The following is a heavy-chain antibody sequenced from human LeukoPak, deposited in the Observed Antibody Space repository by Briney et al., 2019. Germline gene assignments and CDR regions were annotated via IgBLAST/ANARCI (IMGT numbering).Heavy chain of an antibody. CDR1: GFTFSTNY. J-gene: IGHJ5*02. D-gene: IGHD2-15*01. CDR2: IYSGGSP. Sequence: GGSLRLSCAASGFTFSTNYMSWVRQAPGKGLEWVSVIYSGGSPYYADSVKGRFTISRDNSKNTVFLQMNSLRAEDTAVYYCAKGPTPIVVDNWFDPWGQGTLVTVSS. CDR3: AKGPTPIVVDNWFDP. V-gene: IGHV3-53*01.